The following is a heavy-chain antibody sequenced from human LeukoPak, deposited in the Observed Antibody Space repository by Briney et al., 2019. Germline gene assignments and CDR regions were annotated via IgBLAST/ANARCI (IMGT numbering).Heavy chain of an antibody. CDR2: INHSGST. CDR3: ARFYGSGSYYWTATKYNWFDP. D-gene: IGHD3-10*01. V-gene: IGHV4-34*01. Sequence: PSETLSLTCAVYGGSFSGYYWSWIRQPPGKGLEWIGEINHSGSTNYNPSLKSRVTISVDTSKNQFSLKLSSVTAADTAVYYCARFYGSGSYYWTATKYNWFDPWGQGTLVTVSS. CDR1: GGSFSGYY. J-gene: IGHJ5*02.